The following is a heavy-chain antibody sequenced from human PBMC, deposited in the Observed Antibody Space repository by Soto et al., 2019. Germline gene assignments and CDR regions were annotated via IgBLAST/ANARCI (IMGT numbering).Heavy chain of an antibody. J-gene: IGHJ1*01. CDR1: GFTFSIYA. V-gene: IGHV3-23*01. D-gene: IGHD3-3*01. CDR3: AKTPGLFWSGYYRYYKH. Sequence: VESLRRSYAASGFTFSIYAMSWVRQAPGKGLEWVSDISGSGGSTYYADSVKGRFTISRDNSKNTLYLQMNSLRAEEPAVYYCAKTPGLFWSGYYRYYKHWGDSTLVTDS. CDR2: ISGSGGST.